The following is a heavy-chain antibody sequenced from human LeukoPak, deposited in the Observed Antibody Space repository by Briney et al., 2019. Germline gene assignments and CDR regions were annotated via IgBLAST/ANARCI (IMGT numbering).Heavy chain of an antibody. CDR1: GGSISSSSYY. CDR3: ASSYDFWSGYPTQNWFDP. D-gene: IGHD3-3*01. CDR2: IYYSGST. Sequence: PETLSLTCTVSGGSISSSSYYWGWIRQPPGKGLEWIGSIYYSGSTYYNPSLKSRVTISVDTSKNQFSLKLSSVTAADTAVYYCASSYDFWSGYPTQNWFDPWGQGTLVTVSS. J-gene: IGHJ5*02. V-gene: IGHV4-39*07.